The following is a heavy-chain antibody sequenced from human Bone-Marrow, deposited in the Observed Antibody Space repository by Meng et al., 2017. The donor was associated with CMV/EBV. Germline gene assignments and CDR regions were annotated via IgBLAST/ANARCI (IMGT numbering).Heavy chain of an antibody. CDR1: GGTFSSYT. Sequence: SVKVSCKASGGTFSSYTISWVRQAPGQGLEWMGRIIPILGIANYAQKFQGRVTITADKSTSTAYMELSSLRSEDTAVYYCARITQGRAAGDYWGQGTMVTVSS. D-gene: IGHD6-13*01. V-gene: IGHV1-69*02. CDR2: IIPILGIA. J-gene: IGHJ4*02. CDR3: ARITQGRAAGDY.